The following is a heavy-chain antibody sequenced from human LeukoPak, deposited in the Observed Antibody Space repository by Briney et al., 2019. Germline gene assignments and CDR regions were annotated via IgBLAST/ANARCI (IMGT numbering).Heavy chain of an antibody. J-gene: IGHJ4*02. V-gene: IGHV4-34*01. CDR1: DDSFSGYY. Sequence: PSETLSLTCVIYDDSFSGYYWNWIRQPPGKGLEWIGEINHSGSTNYNPSLKSRVTISVDTSKNQFSLKLSSVTAADTAVYYCARSSPPFDYWGQGTLVTVSS. CDR2: INHSGST. CDR3: ARSSPPFDY.